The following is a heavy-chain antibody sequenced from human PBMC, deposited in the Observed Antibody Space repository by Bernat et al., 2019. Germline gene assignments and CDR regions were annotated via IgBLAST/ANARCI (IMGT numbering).Heavy chain of an antibody. J-gene: IGHJ4*02. D-gene: IGHD6-19*01. CDR3: AKAPAGRGWYFDY. CDR1: GFTFSSYG. V-gene: IGHV3-30*18. Sequence: QVQLVESGGGVVQPGRSLRLSCVASGFTFSSYGMHWVRQAPGKGLEWVAVISYDGSNKYYADSVKGRFTISRDNSKNTLYLQMNSLRAEDTAVYYCAKAPAGRGWYFDYWGQGTLVTVSS. CDR2: ISYDGSNK.